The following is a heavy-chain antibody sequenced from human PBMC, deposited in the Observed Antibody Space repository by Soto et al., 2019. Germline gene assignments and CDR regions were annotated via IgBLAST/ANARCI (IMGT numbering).Heavy chain of an antibody. CDR2: IIPIFGTA. CDR1: GGTFSSYA. D-gene: IGHD3-22*01. V-gene: IGHV1-69*12. J-gene: IGHJ6*02. Sequence: QVQLVQSGAEVKKPGSSVKVSCKASGGTFSSYAISWVRQAPGQGLEWMGGIIPIFGTANYAQKFQGRVTITADESTSTAYMELSSLRSEDTAVYYCARDRYYYDSSGLTYYYYSMDVWGQGTTDTVSS. CDR3: ARDRYYYDSSGLTYYYYSMDV.